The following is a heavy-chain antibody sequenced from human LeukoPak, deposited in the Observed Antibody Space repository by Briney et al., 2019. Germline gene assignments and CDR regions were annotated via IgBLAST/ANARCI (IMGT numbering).Heavy chain of an antibody. D-gene: IGHD6-19*01. J-gene: IGHJ5*02. V-gene: IGHV3-23*01. CDR1: GFTFDDYA. Sequence: GGSLRLSCAASGFTFDDYAMSWVRQAPGKGLEWVSAISGSGGSTYYADSVKGRFTISRDNSKNTLYLQMNSLRAEDTAVYYCAKGGSVAGRFDPWGQGTLVTVSS. CDR2: ISGSGGST. CDR3: AKGGSVAGRFDP.